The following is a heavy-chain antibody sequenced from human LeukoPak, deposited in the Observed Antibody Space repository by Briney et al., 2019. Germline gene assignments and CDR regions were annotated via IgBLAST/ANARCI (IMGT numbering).Heavy chain of an antibody. CDR2: INQNEKET. D-gene: IGHD2-2*01. CDR1: GLTFSNYW. V-gene: IGHV3-7*03. Sequence: GGSLRLSCAASGLTFSNYWMSWVRQAPGKGLEWVANINQNEKETYYVDSVKGRFTISRDNSKNTLYLQMHSLRAEDTAVYYCAKESLRVVPSATFDYWGQGTLVTVSS. CDR3: AKESLRVVPSATFDY. J-gene: IGHJ4*02.